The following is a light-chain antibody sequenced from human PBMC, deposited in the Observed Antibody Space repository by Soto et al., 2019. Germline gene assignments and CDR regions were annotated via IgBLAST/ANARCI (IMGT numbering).Light chain of an antibody. V-gene: IGKV4-1*01. CDR1: QSVLNYSNRKNF. CDR3: QQYHATPLT. CDR2: WAS. Sequence: DIVMTQSPDSLPVSLGERATISCRSSQSVLNYSNRKNFLAWYQQKPGHPPRLLISWASTRGAGVPDRFSGSGSETEVTLTISSLQAEDVAVYYCQQYHATPLTFGGGTKVEI. J-gene: IGKJ4*01.